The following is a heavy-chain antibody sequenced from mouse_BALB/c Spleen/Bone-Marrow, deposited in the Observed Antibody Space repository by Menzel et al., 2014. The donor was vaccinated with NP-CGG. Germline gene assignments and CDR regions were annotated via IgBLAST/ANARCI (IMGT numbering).Heavy chain of an antibody. CDR3: ARSTTATDYAMDY. CDR1: GFNIKDYY. CDR2: IDPENGNT. Sequence: VHMKQSGAELVRPGALVKLSCKASGFNIKDYYMHWVKQRPEQGLEWIGWIDPENGNTIYDPKFQGKASITADTSSNTAYLQLSSLTSEDTAVYYCARSTTATDYAMDYWGQGTSVTVSS. V-gene: IGHV14-1*02. D-gene: IGHD1-2*01. J-gene: IGHJ4*01.